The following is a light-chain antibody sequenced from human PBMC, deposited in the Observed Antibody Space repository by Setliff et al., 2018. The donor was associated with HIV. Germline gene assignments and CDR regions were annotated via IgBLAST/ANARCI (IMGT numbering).Light chain of an antibody. CDR3: SSYTSTPLYV. CDR1: SSDVGTYNF. V-gene: IGLV2-14*03. J-gene: IGLJ1*01. Sequence: VLTQPASVSGSPGQSITISCTGTSSDVGTYNFVSWYQQYPGKAPKLMIYDVSNRPSGVSNRFSGSKSGNTASLTISGLQAEDEADYYCSSYTSTPLYVFGTGTRSPS. CDR2: DVS.